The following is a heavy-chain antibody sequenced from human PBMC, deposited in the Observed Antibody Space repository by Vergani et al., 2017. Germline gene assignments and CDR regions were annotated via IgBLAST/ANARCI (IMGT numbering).Heavy chain of an antibody. V-gene: IGHV3-30*01. CDR3: ARTRDGYNPGAY. Sequence: QVQLVESGGGVVQPGRSLSLSCAASGFTFSSYAMHWVRQAPGKGLEWVAVISYDGSNKYYADSVKGRFTISRDNSKNTLYLQMNSLRAEDTAVYYCARTRDGYNPGAYWGQGTLVTVSS. J-gene: IGHJ4*02. D-gene: IGHD5-24*01. CDR2: ISYDGSNK. CDR1: GFTFSSYA.